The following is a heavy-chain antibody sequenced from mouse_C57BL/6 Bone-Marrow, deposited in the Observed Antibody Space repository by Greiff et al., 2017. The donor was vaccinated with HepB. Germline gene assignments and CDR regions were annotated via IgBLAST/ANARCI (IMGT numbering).Heavy chain of an antibody. CDR3: VRPLGGWFSY. CDR1: GFSFNTYA. V-gene: IGHV10-1*01. J-gene: IGHJ3*01. Sequence: EVQLVESGGGLVQPKGSLKLSCAASGFSFNTYAMNWVRQAPGKGLEWVARIRSKSNNYATYYADSVKDRFTISRDDSESMLYLQMNNLKTEDTAHDYVVRPLGGWFSYWGQGTLVTVSA. D-gene: IGHD4-1*01. CDR2: IRSKSNNYAT.